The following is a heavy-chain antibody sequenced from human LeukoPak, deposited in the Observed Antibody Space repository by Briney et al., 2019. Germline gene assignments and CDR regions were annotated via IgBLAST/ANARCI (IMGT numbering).Heavy chain of an antibody. V-gene: IGHV3-74*01. J-gene: IGHJ4*02. CDR2: INSDGSST. CDR3: ARGRTTVTTYYFDY. D-gene: IGHD4-17*01. Sequence: GGSLRLSCAASRFTFSSYWMHWVRQAPGKGLVWVSRINSDGSSTSYADSVKGRFTISRDNAKNTLYLQMNSLRAEDTAVYYCARGRTTVTTYYFDYWGQGTLVTVSS. CDR1: RFTFSSYW.